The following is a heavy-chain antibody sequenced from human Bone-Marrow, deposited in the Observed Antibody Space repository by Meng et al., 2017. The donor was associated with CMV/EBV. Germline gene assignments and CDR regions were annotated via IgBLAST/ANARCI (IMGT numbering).Heavy chain of an antibody. Sequence: QVQLIQSGSELKKPAATVQVSCEAYGSAFTTHPMNCVRQAPGQGLEWMGIINPRGGSTSYAQKFQGRVTMTRDTSTSTVYMELSSLRSEDTAVYYCARPGQYYDFWSGYYDYWGQGTLVTVSS. CDR2: INPRGGST. CDR1: GSAFTTHP. J-gene: IGHJ4*02. D-gene: IGHD3-3*01. CDR3: ARPGQYYDFWSGYYDY. V-gene: IGHV1-46*01.